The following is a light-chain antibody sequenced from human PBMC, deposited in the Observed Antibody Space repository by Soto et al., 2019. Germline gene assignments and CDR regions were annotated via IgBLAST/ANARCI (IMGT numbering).Light chain of an antibody. Sequence: EIVFTQSPGTLSLSPGERATLSCRASQSVSNNYLAWYQQKPGQAPRLLIYGASNRAIGIPDRFSGSGSGTDFTLTISRLEPEDFAVYYCQQYGSSGTFGQGTKVDIK. CDR2: GAS. V-gene: IGKV3-20*01. CDR1: QSVSNNY. CDR3: QQYGSSGT. J-gene: IGKJ1*01.